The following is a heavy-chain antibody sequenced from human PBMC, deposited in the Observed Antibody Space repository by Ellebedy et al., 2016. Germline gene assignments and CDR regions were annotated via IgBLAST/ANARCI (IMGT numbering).Heavy chain of an antibody. D-gene: IGHD3-22*01. CDR2: INPSGGST. CDR1: GYTFTSYY. V-gene: IGHV1-46*01. CDR3: ARDSLLLRLLPSPGAFDI. Sequence: ASVKVSXKASGYTFTSYYMHWVRQAPGQGLEWMGIINPSGGSTSYAQKFQGRVTMTRDTSTSTVYMELSSLRSEDTAVYYCARDSLLLRLLPSPGAFDIWGQGTMVTVSS. J-gene: IGHJ3*02.